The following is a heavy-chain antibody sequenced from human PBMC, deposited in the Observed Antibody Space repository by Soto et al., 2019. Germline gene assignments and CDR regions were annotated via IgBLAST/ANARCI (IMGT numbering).Heavy chain of an antibody. CDR2: INHSGRV. V-gene: IGHV4-34*01. J-gene: IGHJ5*01. CDR3: STRAYDTNGYYRFDP. CDR1: GGSISRNN. Sequence: TETLAHTGDVYGGSISRNNWTWIRHSPGKGLDWIGDINHSGRVNYSPSLKSRVTISLDTSKNQFSLTLSAVTAADTAMYYCSTRAYDTNGYYRFDPWGQGTLVTVSS. D-gene: IGHD3-22*01.